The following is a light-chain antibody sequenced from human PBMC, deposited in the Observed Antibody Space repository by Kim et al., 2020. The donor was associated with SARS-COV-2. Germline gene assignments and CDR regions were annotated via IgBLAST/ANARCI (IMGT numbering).Light chain of an antibody. CDR3: QQYGRSPIT. J-gene: IGKJ5*01. CDR1: QSVSFNN. Sequence: FPGESATLSCRASQSVSFNNLAWYHQKPGQAPRLLIYGASSRATGIPDRFSGSVSGTDFTLTIRRLEPEDFAVYYCQQYGRSPITFGQGTRLEIK. V-gene: IGKV3-20*01. CDR2: GAS.